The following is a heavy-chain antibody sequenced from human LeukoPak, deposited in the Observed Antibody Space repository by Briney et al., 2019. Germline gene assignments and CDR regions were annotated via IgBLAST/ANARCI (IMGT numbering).Heavy chain of an antibody. J-gene: IGHJ4*02. D-gene: IGHD6-19*01. CDR1: GGSFSGYY. V-gene: IGHV4-34*01. CDR2: INHSGST. Sequence: SETLSLTCAVYGGSFSGYYWGWIRQPPGKGLEWIGEINHSGSTNYNPSLKSRVTISVDTSKNQFSLKLSSVTAADTAVYYCARQGGIAVAGIAFDYWGQGTLVTVSS. CDR3: ARQGGIAVAGIAFDY.